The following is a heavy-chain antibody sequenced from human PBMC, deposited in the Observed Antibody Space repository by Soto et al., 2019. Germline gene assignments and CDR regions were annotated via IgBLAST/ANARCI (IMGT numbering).Heavy chain of an antibody. CDR3: ASSSSYDSSGYQVY. Sequence: GGSLRLSCAASGFTFSSYAMHWVRQAPGKGLEWVAVISYDGSNKYYADSVKGRFTISRDNSKNTLYLQMNSLRAEDTAVYYCASSSSYDSSGYQVYWGQGTLVTVSS. CDR2: ISYDGSNK. J-gene: IGHJ4*02. CDR1: GFTFSSYA. V-gene: IGHV3-30-3*01. D-gene: IGHD3-22*01.